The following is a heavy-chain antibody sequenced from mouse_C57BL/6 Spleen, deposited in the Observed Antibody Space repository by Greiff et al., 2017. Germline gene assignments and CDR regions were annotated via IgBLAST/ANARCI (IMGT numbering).Heavy chain of an antibody. CDR1: GYAFSSYW. V-gene: IGHV1-80*01. CDR2: IYPGDGDT. D-gene: IGHD3-2*02. J-gene: IGHJ2*01. Sequence: VQLQQSGAELVKPGASVKISCKASGYAFSSYWMNWVKQRPGKGLEWIGQIYPGDGDTNYNGKFKGKATLTADKSSSTAYMQLSSLTSEDAAVYFCASWGSSGYFDYWGQGTTHTVSS. CDR3: ASWGSSGYFDY.